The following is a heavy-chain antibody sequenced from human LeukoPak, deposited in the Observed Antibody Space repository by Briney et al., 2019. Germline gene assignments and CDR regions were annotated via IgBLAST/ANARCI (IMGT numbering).Heavy chain of an antibody. D-gene: IGHD6-19*01. CDR2: IYYGGNT. CDR3: ARRSPYSTGWSSYFDY. Sequence: SETLSLTCTVSGGSITSSNYYWGWIRQPPGQGLEWIGTIYYGGNTYCNPSLKSRVTISVDTSKNQFSLKVSSVTAADTAVYYCARRSPYSTGWSSYFDYWGQGALVTVSS. V-gene: IGHV4-39*07. CDR1: GGSITSSNYY. J-gene: IGHJ4*02.